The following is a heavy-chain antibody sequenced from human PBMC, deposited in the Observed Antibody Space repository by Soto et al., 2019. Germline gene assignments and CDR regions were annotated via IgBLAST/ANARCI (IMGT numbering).Heavy chain of an antibody. D-gene: IGHD1-20*01. CDR3: GGHWYNY. CDR1: GASISTSIYY. Sequence: SETLSLTCTVSGASISTSIYYWGWIRQPPGKGLEWIGTIYYSGSTYYNPSLKSRVTISVDTSKNQFSLKLRSVTAADTAIYYCGGHWYNYWGQGTLVTVSS. J-gene: IGHJ4*02. V-gene: IGHV4-39*01. CDR2: IYYSGST.